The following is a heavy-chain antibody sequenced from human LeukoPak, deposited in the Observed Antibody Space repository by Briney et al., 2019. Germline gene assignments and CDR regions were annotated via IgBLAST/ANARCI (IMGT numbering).Heavy chain of an antibody. CDR1: GGSFSGYY. V-gene: IGHV4-34*01. J-gene: IGHJ4*02. Sequence: SETLSLTCAVYGGSFSGYYWSWIRQPPGKGLEWIGEINHSGSTNYNPSLKSRVTISVDTSKNQFSLKLSSVTAADTAVYYCARGSRSGWFTLKPFDYWGQGTLVTVSS. CDR2: INHSGST. D-gene: IGHD6-19*01. CDR3: ARGSRSGWFTLKPFDY.